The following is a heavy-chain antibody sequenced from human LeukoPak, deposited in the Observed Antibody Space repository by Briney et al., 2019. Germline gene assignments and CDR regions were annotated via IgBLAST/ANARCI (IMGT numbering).Heavy chain of an antibody. J-gene: IGHJ4*02. D-gene: IGHD5-12*01. Sequence: PGGSLRLSCAASGFTFSSYAMSWVRQAPGKGLEWVSGIRASGDSTNSADSVKGRFTISRDNSKNTLYLQMNSLRAEDTAVYYCAKDRAGYSGARGFDYWGQGTLVTVSS. CDR1: GFTFSSYA. CDR2: IRASGDST. CDR3: AKDRAGYSGARGFDY. V-gene: IGHV3-23*01.